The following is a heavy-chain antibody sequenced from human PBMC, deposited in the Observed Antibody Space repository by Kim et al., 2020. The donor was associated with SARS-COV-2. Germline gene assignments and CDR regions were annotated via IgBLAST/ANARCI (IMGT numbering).Heavy chain of an antibody. J-gene: IGHJ5*02. D-gene: IGHD6-19*01. V-gene: IGHV1-69*13. Sequence: SVKVSCKASGGTFSSYAISWVRQAPGQGLEWMGGIIPIFGTANYAQKFQGRVTITADESTSTAYMELSSLRSEDTAVYYCARGGGSSGWYRFVEYNWFDPWGQGTLVTVSS. CDR1: GGTFSSYA. CDR3: ARGGGSSGWYRFVEYNWFDP. CDR2: IIPIFGTA.